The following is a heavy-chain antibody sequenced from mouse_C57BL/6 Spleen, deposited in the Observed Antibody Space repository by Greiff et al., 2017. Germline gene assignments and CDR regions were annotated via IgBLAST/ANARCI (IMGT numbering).Heavy chain of an antibody. V-gene: IGHV1-81*01. CDR2: IYPRSGST. CDR1: GYTFTSYG. Sequence: QVQLQQSGAELVRPGASVKLSCKASGYTFTSYGISWVKQRTGQGLEWIGEIYPRSGSTYYNEKFKGKATLTADKSSSTAYMELRSLTSEDSAVYFCARRETVLYAMDYWGQGTSVTVSS. CDR3: ARRETVLYAMDY. J-gene: IGHJ4*01.